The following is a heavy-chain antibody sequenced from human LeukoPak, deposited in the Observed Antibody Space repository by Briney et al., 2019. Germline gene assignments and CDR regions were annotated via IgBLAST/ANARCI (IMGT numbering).Heavy chain of an antibody. V-gene: IGHV3-21*01. CDR2: ISSSSSYI. J-gene: IGHJ4*02. CDR1: GFTFSSYS. CDR3: ARDGPHYGFWSGSTNYFDY. D-gene: IGHD3-3*01. Sequence: PGGSLRLSCAASGFTFSSYSMNWVRQAPGKGLEWVSSISSSSSYIYYADSVKGRFTISRDNAKNSLYLQMNSLRAEDTAVYYCARDGPHYGFWSGSTNYFDYWGQGTLVTVSS.